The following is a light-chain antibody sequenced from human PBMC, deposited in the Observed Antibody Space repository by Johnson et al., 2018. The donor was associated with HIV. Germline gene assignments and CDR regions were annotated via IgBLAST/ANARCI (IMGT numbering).Light chain of an antibody. J-gene: IGLJ1*01. V-gene: IGLV1-51*01. Sequence: QSVLTQPPSVSAAPGQKVTISCSGSSSNIENYYVSWYQHHPGTAPKLLIYDNNKRPSGIPDRFSGSKSGTSATLGITGLQTGDEADYYCGTWDSSLSAAFGTGTKVTVL. CDR2: DNN. CDR1: SSNIENYY. CDR3: GTWDSSLSAA.